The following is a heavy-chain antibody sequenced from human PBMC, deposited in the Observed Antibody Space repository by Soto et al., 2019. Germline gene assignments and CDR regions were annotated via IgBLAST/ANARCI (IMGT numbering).Heavy chain of an antibody. CDR3: ARERAVREGFITYKQPYYFDY. CDR1: GDSISSADYY. J-gene: IGHJ4*02. V-gene: IGHV4-30-4*01. Sequence: QVQLQESGPGLEKPSPTLSLTCTVSGDSISSADYYWSWIRQSPGKGLEWIGYIYYSGRTYYNPSLESRLTISVDTSKSQFSLRLSSVTAADTAVYYCARERAVREGFITYKQPYYFDYWGQGTLVTVSS. CDR2: IYYSGRT. D-gene: IGHD3-10*01.